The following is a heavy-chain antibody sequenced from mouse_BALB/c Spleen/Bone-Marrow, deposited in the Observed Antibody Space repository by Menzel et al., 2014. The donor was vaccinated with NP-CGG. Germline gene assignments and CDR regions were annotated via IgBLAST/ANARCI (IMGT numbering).Heavy chain of an antibody. CDR1: GFNIKDTY. CDR2: IDPASGDT. CDR3: ARVNPWYFDV. D-gene: IGHD2-2*01. Sequence: VQLKQSGAELVKPGASVKLSCTASGFNIKDTYIHWVMQRPEQGLAWIGRIDPASGDTKFDPKFQGKATITADTSSNTAYLQVTSLTSEDTAVYYCARVNPWYFDVWGAGTTVTASS. V-gene: IGHV14-3*02. J-gene: IGHJ1*01.